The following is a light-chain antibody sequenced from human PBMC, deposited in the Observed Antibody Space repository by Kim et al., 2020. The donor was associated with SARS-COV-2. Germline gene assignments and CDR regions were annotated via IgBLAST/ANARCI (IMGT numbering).Light chain of an antibody. CDR3: QQYGSSPTWA. V-gene: IGKV3-20*01. J-gene: IGKJ1*01. Sequence: EIVLTQSPGTLSLSPGERATLSCRASQSVSSSSIAWYQQKPGQAPRLLIYGASSRATGIPDRFSGSGSGTDFTLTISRLEPEDFAVYYCQQYGSSPTWAFGQGTKVDIK. CDR2: GAS. CDR1: QSVSSSS.